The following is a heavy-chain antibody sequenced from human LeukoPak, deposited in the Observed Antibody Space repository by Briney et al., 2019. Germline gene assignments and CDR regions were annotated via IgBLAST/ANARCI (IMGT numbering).Heavy chain of an antibody. J-gene: IGHJ4*02. Sequence: PSVKVSCKASGYTFTGYYMHWVRQAPGQGLEWMGWINPNSGGTKYAQKFQGRVTMTRDTSISTAYMELSRLRSDDTAVYHCARHGGAVVMRGFDYWGQGTLVTVSS. CDR3: ARHGGAVVMRGFDY. D-gene: IGHD4-23*01. CDR2: INPNSGGT. CDR1: GYTFTGYY. V-gene: IGHV1-2*02.